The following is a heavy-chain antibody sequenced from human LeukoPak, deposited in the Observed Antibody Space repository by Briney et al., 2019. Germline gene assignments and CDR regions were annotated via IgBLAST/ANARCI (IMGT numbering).Heavy chain of an antibody. Sequence: SETLSLTCTVSGGSVSSGSYYWSWIRQPPGKGLEWIGTIYYSGTTYYNPSLKSRVTISVDTSRNQFSLKLSSVTATDTAVYYCARMIGDDAFDIWGQGTMVTVSS. CDR3: ARMIGDDAFDI. CDR1: GGSVSSGSYY. J-gene: IGHJ3*02. CDR2: IYYSGTT. V-gene: IGHV4-39*01. D-gene: IGHD3-22*01.